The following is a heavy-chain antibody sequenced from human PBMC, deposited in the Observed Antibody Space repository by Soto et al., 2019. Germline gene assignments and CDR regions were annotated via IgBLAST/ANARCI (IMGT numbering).Heavy chain of an antibody. CDR2: IFSNDEK. CDR1: GFSLSNARMG. Sequence: QVTLKESGPVLVKPTETLTLTCTVSGFSLSNARMGVSWIRQPPGKALEWLAHIFSNDEKSYSTSLKSRLTISKDTSKRQVVLTMTTMDPVDTATYYFARIEYSYGTHFYYYYGMDVWGQGTTVTVSS. D-gene: IGHD5-18*01. CDR3: ARIEYSYGTHFYYYYGMDV. J-gene: IGHJ6*02. V-gene: IGHV2-26*01.